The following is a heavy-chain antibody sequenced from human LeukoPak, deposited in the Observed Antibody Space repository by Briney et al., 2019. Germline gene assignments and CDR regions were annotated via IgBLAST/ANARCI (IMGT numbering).Heavy chain of an antibody. V-gene: IGHV5-51*01. Sequence: GESLKTSCKGSGYSFTNYWIGWVRQMPGKVLEWMGIIYPGDSDTRYSPSFQGQVTTSTGKSIGTAYLQWSSHKASDTAIYYCARHGQAFDIWGQGTMVSVSS. CDR1: GYSFTNYW. CDR2: IYPGDSDT. J-gene: IGHJ3*02. CDR3: ARHGQAFDI.